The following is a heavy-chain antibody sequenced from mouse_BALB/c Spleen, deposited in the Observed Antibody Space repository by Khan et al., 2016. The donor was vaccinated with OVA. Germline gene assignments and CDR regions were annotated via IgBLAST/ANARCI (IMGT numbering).Heavy chain of an antibody. CDR2: ISSSGSA. Sequence: EVQLQEPGPGLVKPSQSLSPTCTVTGYSITSDYAWNWIRQFPGDRLEWMGYISSSGSASYNPSPKSRISIPRDTSKNQFFLQLKSVTTEDTATYFCARSLYYSYGYGLDYWGRGSSVTVSS. J-gene: IGHJ4*01. V-gene: IGHV3-2*02. D-gene: IGHD2-14*01. CDR3: ARSLYYSYGYGLDY. CDR1: GYSITSDYA.